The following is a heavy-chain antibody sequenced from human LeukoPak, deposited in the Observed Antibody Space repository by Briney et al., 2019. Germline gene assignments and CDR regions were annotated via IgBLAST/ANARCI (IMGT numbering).Heavy chain of an antibody. J-gene: IGHJ5*02. Sequence: PSETLSLTCTVSGGSVSSGGYFWSWIRQPPGKGLEWIGHIYYSGSTNYNPSLKSRVTISVDTSKNQFSLKLSSLTVADTAVYYCARNGDQNWFDPWGQGPWSPSPQ. V-gene: IGHV4-61*08. CDR3: ARNGDQNWFDP. CDR2: IYYSGST. D-gene: IGHD7-27*01. CDR1: GGSVSSGGYF.